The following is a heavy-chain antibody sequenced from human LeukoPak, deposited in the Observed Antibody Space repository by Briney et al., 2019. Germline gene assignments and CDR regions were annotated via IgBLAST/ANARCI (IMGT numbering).Heavy chain of an antibody. CDR3: ASEALALAYCGGDCYS. J-gene: IGHJ5*02. Sequence: SETLSLTCAVYGGSFSGYYWSWIRQPPGKGLDWIGEINHSGSTNYNPSLKSRVTISVDTSKNQFSLKLSSVTAADTAVYYCASEALALAYCGGDCYSWGQGTLVTVS. CDR1: GGSFSGYY. V-gene: IGHV4-34*01. CDR2: INHSGST. D-gene: IGHD2-21*01.